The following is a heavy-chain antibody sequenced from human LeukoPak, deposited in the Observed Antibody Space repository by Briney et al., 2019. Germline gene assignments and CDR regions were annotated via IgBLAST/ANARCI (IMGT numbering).Heavy chain of an antibody. CDR3: ARGGCGGDCFDY. J-gene: IGHJ4*02. CDR1: GFTFSSYS. Sequence: PGGSLRLSCAASGFTFSSYSMNWVRQAPGKGLEWVSSISSSSSYIYYADSVKGRFTISRDNAKNSLYLQMNCLRAEDTAVYYCARGGCGGDCFDYWGQGTLVTVSS. CDR2: ISSSSSYI. D-gene: IGHD2-21*01. V-gene: IGHV3-21*01.